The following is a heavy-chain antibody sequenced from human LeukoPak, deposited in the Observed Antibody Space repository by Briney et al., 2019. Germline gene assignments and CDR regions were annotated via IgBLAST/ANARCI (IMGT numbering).Heavy chain of an antibody. CDR1: GFTFSSYG. J-gene: IGHJ4*02. CDR2: IRYDGSNK. D-gene: IGHD3-10*01. CDR3: AKVGYHGSGSYYTSGVDY. V-gene: IGHV3-30*02. Sequence: GGSLRLSCAASGFTFSSYGMHWVRQAPGKGLEWVAFIRYDGSNKYYADSVKGRFTISRDNSKNTLYLQMNSLRAEDTAVYYCAKVGYHGSGSYYTSGVDYWGQGTLVTVSS.